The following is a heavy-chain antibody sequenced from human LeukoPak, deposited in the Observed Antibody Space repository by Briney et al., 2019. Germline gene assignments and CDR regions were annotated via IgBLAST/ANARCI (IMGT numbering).Heavy chain of an antibody. V-gene: IGHV4-59*12. Sequence: SETLSLTCTVSGGSISSYYWSWIRQPPGKGLEWIGYIYYSGSTNYNPPLKSRVTISVDTSKNQFSLKLSSVTAADTAVYYCARLVVISGYWYFDLWGRGTLVTVSS. CDR1: GGSISSYY. J-gene: IGHJ2*01. D-gene: IGHD3-22*01. CDR2: IYYSGST. CDR3: ARLVVISGYWYFDL.